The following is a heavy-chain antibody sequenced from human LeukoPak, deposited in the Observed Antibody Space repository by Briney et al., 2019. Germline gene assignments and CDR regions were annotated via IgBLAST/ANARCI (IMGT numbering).Heavy chain of an antibody. J-gene: IGHJ4*02. CDR3: ATDRGGSGWFYYFDY. D-gene: IGHD6-19*01. V-gene: IGHV1-3*01. Sequence: GASVKVSCKASGYTFTSYAMHWVRQAPGQRLEWMGWINAGNGNTKYSQKFQGRVTITRDTSASTAYMELSSLRSEDTAVYYCATDRGGSGWFYYFDYWGQGTLVTVSS. CDR1: GYTFTSYA. CDR2: INAGNGNT.